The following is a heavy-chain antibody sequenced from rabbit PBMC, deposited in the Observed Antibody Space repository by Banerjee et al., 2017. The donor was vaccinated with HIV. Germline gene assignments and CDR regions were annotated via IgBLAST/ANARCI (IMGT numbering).Heavy chain of an antibody. CDR1: GFSFNSSYY. CDR3: ARSNRYVGIVTYGYATYFTL. D-gene: IGHD6-1*01. Sequence: QSLEESGGDLVKPEGSLTLTCTASGFSFNSSYYMCWVRQAPGKGLELIACIYAGGSGSTYYASWAKGRFTISKTSSTTVTLQMTSLTAADTATYFCARSNRYVGIVTYGYATYFTLWGPGTLVTVS. V-gene: IGHV1S40*01. CDR2: IYAGGSGST. J-gene: IGHJ4*01.